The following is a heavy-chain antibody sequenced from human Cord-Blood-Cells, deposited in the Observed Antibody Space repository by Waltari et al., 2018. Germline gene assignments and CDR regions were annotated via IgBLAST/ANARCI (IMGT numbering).Heavy chain of an antibody. Sequence: QVQLVQSGAEVKKPGSSVTVSCKASGGTFSSYAISWVRQAPGQGLEWMGRIIPILGIANYAQKFQGRVTITADKSTSTAYMELSSLRSEDTAVYYCARRSIAVAGTDYWGQGTLVTVSS. CDR3: ARRSIAVAGTDY. D-gene: IGHD6-19*01. CDR2: IIPILGIA. J-gene: IGHJ4*02. CDR1: GGTFSSYA. V-gene: IGHV1-69*09.